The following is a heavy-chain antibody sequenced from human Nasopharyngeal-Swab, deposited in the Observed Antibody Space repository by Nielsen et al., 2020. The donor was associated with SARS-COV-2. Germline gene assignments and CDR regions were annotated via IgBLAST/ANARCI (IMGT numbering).Heavy chain of an antibody. CDR2: IWHDGSTK. V-gene: IGHV3-33*01. D-gene: IGHD2/OR15-2a*01. Sequence: WLRPPPGPGLAWVAVIWHDGSTKYYADSVKARFTVSRDNSNNRLYLQMNSLRAEDTAVYFCARDGSTIRRGPDYYYYYMDLWGKGTTVTVSS. J-gene: IGHJ6*03. CDR3: ARDGSTIRRGPDYYYYYMDL.